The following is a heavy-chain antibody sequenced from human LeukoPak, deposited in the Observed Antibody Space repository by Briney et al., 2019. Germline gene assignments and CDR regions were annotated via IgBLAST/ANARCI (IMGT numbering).Heavy chain of an antibody. CDR1: GGSISSYY. D-gene: IGHD3-9*01. CDR2: IYYSGST. CDR3: ARLPPEGYDILTGYYSPYFDY. Sequence: PSETLSLTCTVSGGSISSYYWRWLRQPPGKGLEWIGYIYYSGSTNYNPSLKSRVTISVDTSKNQFSLKLSSVTAADTAVYYCARLPPEGYDILTGYYSPYFDYWGQGTLVTVSS. J-gene: IGHJ4*02. V-gene: IGHV4-59*01.